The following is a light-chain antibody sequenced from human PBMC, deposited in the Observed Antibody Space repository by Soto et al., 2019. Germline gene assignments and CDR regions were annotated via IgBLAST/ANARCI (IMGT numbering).Light chain of an antibody. J-gene: IGKJ3*01. CDR2: DAS. Sequence: EIVLTQSPATLSLSRGERGTLSCRASQSVSSYLAWYQQKPGQAPRLLIFDASNRATGIPARFSGSGSGTDFTLTISSLEPEHFAVYYCQQRSNWPPNFGPGTKVDIK. CDR1: QSVSSY. CDR3: QQRSNWPPN. V-gene: IGKV3-11*01.